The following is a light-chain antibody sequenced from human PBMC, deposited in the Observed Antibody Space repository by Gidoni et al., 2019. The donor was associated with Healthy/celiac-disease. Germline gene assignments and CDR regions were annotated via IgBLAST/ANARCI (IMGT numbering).Light chain of an antibody. CDR3: QQYYSYPRT. Sequence: VSITCRASQGISSYLAWYQQKPGKAPKLLIYAASTLQSGVPSRFSGSGSGTDCTLTISCLQSEDFATYYCQQYYSYPRTFGQGTKVEIK. J-gene: IGKJ1*01. V-gene: IGKV1-8*01. CDR1: QGISSY. CDR2: AAS.